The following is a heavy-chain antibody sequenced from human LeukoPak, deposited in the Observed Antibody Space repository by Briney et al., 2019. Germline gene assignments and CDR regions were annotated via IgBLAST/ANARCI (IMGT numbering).Heavy chain of an antibody. CDR3: ARGPAMVRGVRSDY. Sequence: GGSLRLSCAASGFTFSSYSMNWVCQAPGKGLEWVSSISSSSSYIYYADSVKGRFTISRDNAKNSLYLQMNSLRAEDTAVYYCARGPAMVRGVRSDYWGQGTPVTVSS. CDR2: ISSSSSYI. D-gene: IGHD3-10*01. J-gene: IGHJ4*02. CDR1: GFTFSSYS. V-gene: IGHV3-21*01.